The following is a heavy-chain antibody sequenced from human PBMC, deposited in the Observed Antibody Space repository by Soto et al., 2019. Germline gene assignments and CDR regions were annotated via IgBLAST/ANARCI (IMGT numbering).Heavy chain of an antibody. D-gene: IGHD2-21*02. Sequence: QVQLVESGGGVVQPGRSLRLSCAASGFTFSSYGMHWVRQAPGKGLEWVAVISYDGSNKYYADSVKGRFTISRDNSKNTLYLQMNSLRAEDTAVYYCALAVTAILWEGVFDYWGQGTLVTVSS. J-gene: IGHJ4*02. CDR2: ISYDGSNK. CDR1: GFTFSSYG. V-gene: IGHV3-30*03. CDR3: ALAVTAILWEGVFDY.